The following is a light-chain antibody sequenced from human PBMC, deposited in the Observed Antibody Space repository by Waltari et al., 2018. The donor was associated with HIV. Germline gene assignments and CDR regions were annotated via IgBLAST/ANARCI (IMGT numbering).Light chain of an antibody. V-gene: IGLV2-23*02. CDR3: GSYAGSRMV. J-gene: IGLJ1*01. CDR2: EVN. Sequence: QSALTQPASVSGSPGPSITISCTGTSSDVGSYNLVSWYQQYPGKAPKLMIYEVNKRPSGSSNRFSGSKSGNTASRRISALQAEDEADYYCGSYAGSRMVFGTGTKVTVL. CDR1: SSDVGSYNL.